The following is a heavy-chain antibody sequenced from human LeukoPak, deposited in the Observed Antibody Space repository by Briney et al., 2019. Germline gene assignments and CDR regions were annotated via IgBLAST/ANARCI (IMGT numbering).Heavy chain of an antibody. CDR2: ISGSGGET. CDR3: ASRSGSGSNNWLGP. J-gene: IGHJ5*02. CDR1: GVTYG. D-gene: IGHD3-10*01. Sequence: GGSLRLSCAASGVTYGMSWVRQAPGKGLAWVSAISGSGGETYYADSVKGRFTISRDNSKNTLYLQMNSLRAEDSAIYYCASRSGSGSNNWLGPWGQGTLVTVSS. V-gene: IGHV3-23*01.